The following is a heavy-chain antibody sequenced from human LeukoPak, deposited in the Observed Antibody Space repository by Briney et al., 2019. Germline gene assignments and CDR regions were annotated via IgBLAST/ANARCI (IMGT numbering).Heavy chain of an antibody. CDR1: GFTFNTYS. V-gene: IGHV3-21*04. D-gene: IGHD3-16*01. CDR2: IDSSGGYM. CDR3: AKRLNYYFDY. J-gene: IGHJ4*02. Sequence: GGSLRLSCEASGFTFNTYSMSWARQAPGKGLEWVSSIDSSGGYMFYADSVKGRFIISRDNAKDSLYLQMNSLRAEDTAVYYCAKRLNYYFDYWGQGTLVTVSS.